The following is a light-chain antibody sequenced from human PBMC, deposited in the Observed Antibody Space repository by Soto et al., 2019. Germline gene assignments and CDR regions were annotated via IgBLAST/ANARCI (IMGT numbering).Light chain of an antibody. CDR1: QSISSY. V-gene: IGKV1-39*01. CDR3: QQLNVYPST. CDR2: AAS. J-gene: IGKJ4*01. Sequence: DVQMTQSPSSLSASVGDRVTITCRASQSISSYLNWYQQKPGKAPKLLIYAASSLQSGVPSRFSGSGSGTEFTLTINSLQSEDFATYYCQQLNVYPSTFGGGTKVDI.